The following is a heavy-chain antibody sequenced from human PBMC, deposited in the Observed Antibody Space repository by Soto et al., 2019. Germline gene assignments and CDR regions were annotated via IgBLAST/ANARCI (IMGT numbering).Heavy chain of an antibody. CDR2: IYPGDSDT. V-gene: IGHV5-51*01. CDR3: ARLTSYYDSSGNSRYNWFDP. J-gene: IGHJ5*02. Sequence: PGESLKISCKGSGYSFTSYWIGWVRQMPGKGLEWMGIIYPGDSDTRYSPSFQGQVTISADKSISTAYLQWSSLKASDTAMYYCARLTSYYDSSGNSRYNWFDPWGQGTVVTVS. D-gene: IGHD3-22*01. CDR1: GYSFTSYW.